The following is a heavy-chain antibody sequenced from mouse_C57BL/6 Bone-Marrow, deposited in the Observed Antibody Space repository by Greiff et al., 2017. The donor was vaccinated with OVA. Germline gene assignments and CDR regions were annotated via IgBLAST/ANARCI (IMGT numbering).Heavy chain of an antibody. D-gene: IGHD2-5*01. Sequence: QVTLKESGPGILQPSQTLSLTCSFSGFSLSTFGLGVGWIRQPSGKGLEWLALIWWDDDNYFNPALKSRLTISKDTSKNQVFLKIANVDTADTATYDCARISTYYSNYEAYWGQGTLVTVSA. V-gene: IGHV8-8*01. J-gene: IGHJ3*01. CDR1: GFSLSTFGLG. CDR2: IWWDDDN. CDR3: ARISTYYSNYEAY.